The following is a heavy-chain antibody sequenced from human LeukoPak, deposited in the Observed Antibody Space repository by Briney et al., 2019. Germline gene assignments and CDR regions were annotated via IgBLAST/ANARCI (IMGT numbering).Heavy chain of an antibody. CDR3: ARDRYYAAEYYFDY. D-gene: IGHD3-16*01. Sequence: GGSLRLSCAASGFTFDDYGMSWVRQAPGKGLEWVSGINWNGGSTGYADSVKGRFTISRDNAKNSLYLQMNSLRAEDTALYYCARDRYYAAEYYFDYWGQGTLVTVSS. J-gene: IGHJ4*02. CDR2: INWNGGST. CDR1: GFTFDDYG. V-gene: IGHV3-20*04.